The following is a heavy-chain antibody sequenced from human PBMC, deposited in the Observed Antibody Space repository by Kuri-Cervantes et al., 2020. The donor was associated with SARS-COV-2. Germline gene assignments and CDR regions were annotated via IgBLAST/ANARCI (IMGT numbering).Heavy chain of an antibody. D-gene: IGHD6-13*01. Sequence: SQTLSLTCAVSGYSISSGYYWGWIRQPPGKGLEWIGEINHSGSTNYNPSLKSRVAISVDTSKNQFSLKLSSVTAADTAVYYCARGRRAAQDYYYGMDVWGQGTTVTVSS. CDR1: GYSISSGYY. J-gene: IGHJ6*02. CDR3: ARGRRAAQDYYYGMDV. CDR2: INHSGST. V-gene: IGHV4-38-2*01.